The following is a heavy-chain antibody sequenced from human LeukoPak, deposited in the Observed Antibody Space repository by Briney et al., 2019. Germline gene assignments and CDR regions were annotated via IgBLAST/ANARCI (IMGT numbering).Heavy chain of an antibody. D-gene: IGHD3-10*01. J-gene: IGHJ4*02. CDR3: ARFRGSGNYFDY. Sequence: SETLSLTCTVSGGSISTYYWTWIRQPPGKRLEWIGYIYYSGSTNYNPSLKSRVTISVDTSKNQFSLKLTSVTAADTAVYYCARFRGSGNYFDYWGQGTLVTVSS. V-gene: IGHV4-59*01. CDR2: IYYSGST. CDR1: GGSISTYY.